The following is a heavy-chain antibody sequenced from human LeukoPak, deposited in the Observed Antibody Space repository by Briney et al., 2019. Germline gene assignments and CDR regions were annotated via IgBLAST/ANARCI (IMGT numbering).Heavy chain of an antibody. CDR2: TYYRSKWYN. D-gene: IGHD6-6*01. J-gene: IGHJ6*02. CDR3: ARVKVSARPFYYYGVDV. V-gene: IGHV6-1*01. Sequence: SQTLSLTCAISGDSVSSNSAAWNWIRQSPSRGLEWLGRTYYRSKWYNDYAVSVKSRITINPDTSKNQFSLQLNSVTPEDTAVYYCARVKVSARPFYYYGVDVWGQGTTVTVSS. CDR1: GDSVSSNSAA.